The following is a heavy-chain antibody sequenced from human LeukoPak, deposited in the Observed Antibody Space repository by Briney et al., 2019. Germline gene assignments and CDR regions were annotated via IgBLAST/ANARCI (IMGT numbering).Heavy chain of an antibody. CDR2: ISYDGSNK. Sequence: PGGSLRLSCAASGFTFSSYAMHWVRQAPGKGLEWVAVISYDGSNKYYADSVKGRFTISRDNAKNSLYLQMNSLRAEDTAVYYCARGATLWFGEVAFDIWGQGTMVTVSS. CDR1: GFTFSSYA. V-gene: IGHV3-30-3*01. CDR3: ARGATLWFGEVAFDI. D-gene: IGHD3-10*01. J-gene: IGHJ3*02.